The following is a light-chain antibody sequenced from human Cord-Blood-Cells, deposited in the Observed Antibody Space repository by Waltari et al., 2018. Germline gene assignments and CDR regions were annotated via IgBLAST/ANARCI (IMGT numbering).Light chain of an antibody. CDR2: AVS. CDR3: SSYAGSNNWV. V-gene: IGLV2-8*01. J-gene: IGLJ3*02. CDR1: SRDVGGYNH. Sequence: QSALTQPPPASGSPGQSAPISCTGTSRDVGGYNHVLWYHQHPGKAPKPMIYAVSKRPSGVPDRFSGSQSGNTASLTVSGLQAEDEADYYCSSYAGSNNWVFGGGTKLTVL.